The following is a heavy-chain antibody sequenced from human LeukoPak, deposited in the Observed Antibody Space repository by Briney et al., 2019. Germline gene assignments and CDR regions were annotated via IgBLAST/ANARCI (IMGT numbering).Heavy chain of an antibody. CDR3: AKAPPGYCSGGSCHLFDY. CDR2: ISWNSGSI. D-gene: IGHD2-15*01. J-gene: IGHJ4*02. Sequence: GGSLRLSCAASGFTFDDYAMHWVRQAPGKGLEWVSGISWNSGSIGYADSVKGRFTISRDNAKNSLYLQMNSLRAEDTALYYCAKAPPGYCSGGSCHLFDYWGQGTLVTVSS. V-gene: IGHV3-9*01. CDR1: GFTFDDYA.